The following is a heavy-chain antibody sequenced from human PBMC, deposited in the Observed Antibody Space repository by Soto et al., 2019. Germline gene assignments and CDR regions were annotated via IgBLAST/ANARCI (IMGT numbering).Heavy chain of an antibody. CDR2: MNPNTGNI. J-gene: IGHJ5*02. CDR3: VRRVASGPRSWFDP. D-gene: IGHD2-21*01. V-gene: IGHV1-8*01. CDR1: EDTFTHYD. Sequence: QVELVQSGAEVKKPGASVKVSCQASEDTFTHYDINWVRQATGQGLEWMGWMNPNTGNIDYAHKFQGRVTMTRDTSTRTVYMELSSLRSDDTAVYYCVRRVASGPRSWFDPWGHGTLVTVSS.